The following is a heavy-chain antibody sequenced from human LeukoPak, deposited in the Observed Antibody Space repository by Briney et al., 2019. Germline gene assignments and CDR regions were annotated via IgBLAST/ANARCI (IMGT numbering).Heavy chain of an antibody. CDR2: IWYDGSTK. J-gene: IGHJ4*02. D-gene: IGHD3-10*01. V-gene: IGHV3-33*01. Sequence: GGSLRLSCEVSGFSFSTYGMHWVRQPPGKGLEWVAVIWYDGSTKYYADSVRGRFTISRDNSRDTLYLQLNSPRAEDTAVYFCARAVGPFDYWGQGTLVTVSS. CDR1: GFSFSTYG. CDR3: ARAVGPFDY.